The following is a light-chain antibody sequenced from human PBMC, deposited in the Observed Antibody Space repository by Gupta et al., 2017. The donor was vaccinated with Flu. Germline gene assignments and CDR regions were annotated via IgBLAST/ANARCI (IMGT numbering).Light chain of an antibody. CDR2: AAS. J-gene: IGKJ3*01. Sequence: DIQMTQSPSSLSASVGDRVTITCLASQSISSYLNWYQQKPGKAPKLLIYAASSLQSGVPSRFSGSGSGTDFTLTISSLQPEDFATYYCQQSDSTLFTFGHGTKVDIK. CDR3: QQSDSTLFT. V-gene: IGKV1-39*01. CDR1: QSISSY.